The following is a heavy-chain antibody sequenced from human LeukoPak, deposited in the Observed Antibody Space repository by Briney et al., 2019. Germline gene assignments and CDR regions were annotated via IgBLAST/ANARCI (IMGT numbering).Heavy chain of an antibody. V-gene: IGHV3-30*18. CDR2: ISYDGSNK. Sequence: GRSLRLSCAASGFTFSSYGMHWVRQAPGKGLEWVAVISYDGSNKYYADSVKGRFTISRDKSKNTLYLQMNSLRAEDTAVYYCAKDLITMVRGPFDYWGQGTLVTVSS. D-gene: IGHD3-10*01. CDR1: GFTFSSYG. CDR3: AKDLITMVRGPFDY. J-gene: IGHJ4*02.